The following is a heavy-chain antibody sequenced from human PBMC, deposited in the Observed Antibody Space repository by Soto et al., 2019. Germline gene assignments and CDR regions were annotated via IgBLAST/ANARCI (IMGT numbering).Heavy chain of an antibody. J-gene: IGHJ4*02. CDR3: VRSKGGYSYGTPFDY. D-gene: IGHD5-18*01. CDR1: GFTFDDYA. V-gene: IGHV3-9*01. CDR2: ISWNSGNI. Sequence: EVQLEESGGALVQPGRSLRLSCAASGFTFDDYAMYWVRQDLGKGLEWVSSISWNSGNIGYADYVKGRFTTSRDNAENSLYLQMNSLRPEDTALYSCVRSKGGYSYGTPFDYWGQGTLVTVSS.